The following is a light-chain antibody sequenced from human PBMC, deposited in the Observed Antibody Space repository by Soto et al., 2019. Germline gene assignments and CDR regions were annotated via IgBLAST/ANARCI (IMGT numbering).Light chain of an antibody. CDR2: AAS. Sequence: IQMPQSPSSLSSPLPYRVTIAWRAIQSISSYLNGYQQKPGKAPKLLIYAASSLQSGVPSRFSGSGSGTDFILSISRLEPEDFAVYYCQQYGNSPWTFGQGTKVDTK. CDR3: QQYGNSPWT. CDR1: QSISSY. J-gene: IGKJ1*01. V-gene: IGKV1-39*01.